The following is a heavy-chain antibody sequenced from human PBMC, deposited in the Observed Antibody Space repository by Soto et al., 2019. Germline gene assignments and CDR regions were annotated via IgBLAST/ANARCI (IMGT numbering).Heavy chain of an antibody. CDR2: IYYSGST. V-gene: IGHV4-31*03. Sequence: TSETLSLTCTVSGGSISSGGYYWSWIRQHPGKGLEWIGYIYYSGSTYYNPSLKSRVTISIGRSKNQFSLKLSSVTAADTAVYYCAREYCSGGSCYFDYWGQGTLVTVSS. CDR3: AREYCSGGSCYFDY. D-gene: IGHD2-15*01. J-gene: IGHJ4*02. CDR1: GGSISSGGYY.